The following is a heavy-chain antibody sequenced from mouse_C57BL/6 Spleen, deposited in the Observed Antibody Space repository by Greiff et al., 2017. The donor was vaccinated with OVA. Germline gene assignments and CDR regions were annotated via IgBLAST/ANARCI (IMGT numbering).Heavy chain of an antibody. CDR1: GYTFTDYY. V-gene: IGHV1-77*01. CDR2: IGPGSGST. D-gene: IGHD2-5*01. CDR3: ARWPSIVTTPYYAMDY. J-gene: IGHJ4*01. Sequence: VQLQQSGAELVKPGASVKISCKASGYTFTDYYINWVKQRPGQGLEWIGKIGPGSGSTYYNEKFKGKATLTADKSSSTAYMQLSSLTSEDSAVYFCARWPSIVTTPYYAMDYWGQGTSVTVSS.